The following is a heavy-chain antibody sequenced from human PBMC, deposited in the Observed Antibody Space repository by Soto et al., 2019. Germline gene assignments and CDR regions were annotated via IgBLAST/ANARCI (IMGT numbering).Heavy chain of an antibody. V-gene: IGHV3-30*18. J-gene: IGHJ6*02. CDR1: GLTLYSYG. CDR3: AKDPARGYSYGSSAIGMDV. D-gene: IGHD5-18*01. CDR2: ILYDGSNK. Sequence: RRPSGGSGLTLYSYGMHWVRQAPGKGLEWVAVILYDGSNKYYADSVKGRFTISRDNSKNTLYLQMNSLRAEDTAVYYCAKDPARGYSYGSSAIGMDVWGQGTTVTVSS.